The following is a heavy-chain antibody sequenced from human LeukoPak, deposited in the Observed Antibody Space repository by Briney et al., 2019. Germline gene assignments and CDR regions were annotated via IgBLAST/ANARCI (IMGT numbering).Heavy chain of an antibody. J-gene: IGHJ4*02. CDR1: GFKFNVYW. CDR2: IKEDGSEI. D-gene: IGHD2-8*02. CDR3: ATDRGWFILDY. V-gene: IGHV3-7*01. Sequence: GGSLRLSCRASGFKFNVYWMTWVRQAPGKGLQWVANIKEDGSEIYYEDSVKGRFTISRDNAKNSVYLQMNSLRVEDTAVYYCATDRGWFILDYWGQGSPVTVSP.